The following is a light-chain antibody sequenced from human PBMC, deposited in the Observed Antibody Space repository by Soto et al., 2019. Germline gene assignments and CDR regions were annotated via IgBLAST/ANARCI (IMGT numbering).Light chain of an antibody. CDR1: SGHSSYI. J-gene: IGLJ3*02. V-gene: IGLV4-60*02. CDR3: ETWDSNTHTV. CDR2: LEGSGSY. Sequence: QPVLTQSSSASASLGSSVKLTCTLSSGHSSYIIAWHQQQPGKAPRYLMKLEGSGSYNKGSGVPDRFSGSSSGADRYLTISILQFEYEADYYCETWDSNTHTVFGGGTKLTVL.